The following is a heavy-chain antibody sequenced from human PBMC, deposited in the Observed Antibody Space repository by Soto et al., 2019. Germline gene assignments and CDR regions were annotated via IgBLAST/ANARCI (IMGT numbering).Heavy chain of an antibody. Sequence: SETLSLTCTVSGGSISSSSYYWGWIRQPPGKGLEWIGSIYYSGSTYYNPSLKSRVTISVDTSKNQFSLKLSSVTAADTAVYYYARLWSSGWYSFDYWGQGTLVTVSS. J-gene: IGHJ4*02. D-gene: IGHD6-19*01. V-gene: IGHV4-39*01. CDR2: IYYSGST. CDR1: GGSISSSSYY. CDR3: ARLWSSGWYSFDY.